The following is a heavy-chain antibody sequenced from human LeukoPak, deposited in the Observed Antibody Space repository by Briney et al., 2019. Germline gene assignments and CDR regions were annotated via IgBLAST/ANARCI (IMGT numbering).Heavy chain of an antibody. CDR3: AKDTGPYYDSSGYFNY. V-gene: IGHV3-9*03. D-gene: IGHD3-22*01. CDR2: ISWNSGSI. CDR1: GFTFDDYA. J-gene: IGHJ4*02. Sequence: PGRSLRLSCAASGFTFDDYAMHWVRQAPGKGLEWVSGISWNSGSIGYADSVKGRFTISRDNAKNSLYLQMNSLRAEDMALYYCAKDTGPYYDSSGYFNYWGQGTLVTVSS.